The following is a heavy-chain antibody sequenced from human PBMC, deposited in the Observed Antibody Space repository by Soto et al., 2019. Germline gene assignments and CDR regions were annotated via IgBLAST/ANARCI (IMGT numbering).Heavy chain of an antibody. J-gene: IGHJ6*02. V-gene: IGHV1-2*04. D-gene: IGHD3-10*01. CDR2: INPNSGGT. CDR3: ARAMSDGSGSYYYYYYGMDV. Sequence: QVQLVQSGAEVKKPGASVKVSCKASGYTFTGYYMHWVRQAPGQGLEWMGWINPNSGGTNYAQKFQGWVTMTRDTSIITAYMELSRLRSDDTAVYYCARAMSDGSGSYYYYYYGMDVWGQGTTVTVSS. CDR1: GYTFTGYY.